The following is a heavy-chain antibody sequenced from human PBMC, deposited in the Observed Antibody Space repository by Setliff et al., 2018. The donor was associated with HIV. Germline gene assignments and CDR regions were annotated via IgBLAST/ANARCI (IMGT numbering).Heavy chain of an antibody. J-gene: IGHJ6*03. D-gene: IGHD1-26*01. V-gene: IGHV4-39*01. CDR2: IYYSGST. Sequence: PSETLSLTCTVSGGSISSSVYYWGWIRQPPGKGLEWIGNIYYSGSTYCNPSLKSRITISVDTSKNQFSLKLSSVTAADTAVYYCARHYQHSWVGVDYYFMDVWGKGTTVTVSS. CDR1: GGSISSSVYY. CDR3: ARHYQHSWVGVDYYFMDV.